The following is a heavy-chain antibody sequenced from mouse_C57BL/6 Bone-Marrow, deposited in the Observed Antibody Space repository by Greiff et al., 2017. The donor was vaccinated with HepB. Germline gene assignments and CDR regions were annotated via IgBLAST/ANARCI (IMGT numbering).Heavy chain of an antibody. J-gene: IGHJ3*01. V-gene: IGHV1-64*01. Sequence: QVQLQQPGAELVKPGASVKLSCKASGYTFTSYWMHWVKQRPGQGLEWIGMIHPNSGSTNYNEKFKSKATLTVDKSSSTAYMQLSSLTSEDSAVYYCASYYVSSYQAWFAYWGQGTLVTVSA. CDR3: ASYYVSSYQAWFAY. D-gene: IGHD1-1*01. CDR2: IHPNSGST. CDR1: GYTFTSYW.